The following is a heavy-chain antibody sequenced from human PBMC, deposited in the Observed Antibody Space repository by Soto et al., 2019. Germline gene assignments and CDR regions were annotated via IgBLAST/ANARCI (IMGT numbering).Heavy chain of an antibody. CDR1: GGSISSGGFY. J-gene: IGHJ4*02. CDR3: ARTTFYYIYTDYYYLYDY. V-gene: IGHV4-31*03. CDR2: ISDSGSS. Sequence: SETLSLTCTVSGGSISSGGFYWSWILQHPGKGLEWIGHISDSGSSYYNPSLESRVTISVDTSKNQFSLKLSAVTAADTAVYFCARTTFYYIYTDYYYLYDYWGQGTLVTVSS. D-gene: IGHD3-9*01.